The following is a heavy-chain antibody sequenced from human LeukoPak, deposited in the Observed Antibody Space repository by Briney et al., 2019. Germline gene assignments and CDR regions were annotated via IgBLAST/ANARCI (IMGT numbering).Heavy chain of an antibody. V-gene: IGHV1-2*02. J-gene: IGHJ4*02. Sequence: ASVKVSCKASGYTFTGYYMHWVRQAPGQGLEWMGWINPNSGGTNYAQKFQGRVTMTRDTSISTAYMELSRLRSDDTAVYYCARFSYSGSPLDYWGQGTLVTVSS. CDR3: ARFSYSGSPLDY. CDR1: GYTFTGYY. CDR2: INPNSGGT. D-gene: IGHD1-26*01.